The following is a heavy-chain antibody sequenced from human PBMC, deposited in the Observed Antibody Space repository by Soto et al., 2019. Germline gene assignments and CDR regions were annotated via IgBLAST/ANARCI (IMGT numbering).Heavy chain of an antibody. CDR3: ARVRSPYYYGSGSPFGAFDI. D-gene: IGHD3-10*01. J-gene: IGHJ3*02. CDR2: ISAYNGNT. V-gene: IGHV1-18*01. Sequence: ASVKVSCKASGYTFTSYGISWVRQAPGQGLEWMGWISAYNGNTNYAQKLQGRVTMTTDTSTSTAYMELRSLRSDDTAVYYCARVRSPYYYGSGSPFGAFDIWGQGTMVTVSS. CDR1: GYTFTSYG.